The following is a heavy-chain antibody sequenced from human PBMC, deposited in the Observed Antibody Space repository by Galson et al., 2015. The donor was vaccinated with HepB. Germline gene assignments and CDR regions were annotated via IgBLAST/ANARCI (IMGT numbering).Heavy chain of an antibody. D-gene: IGHD3-10*01. V-gene: IGHV4-39*01. J-gene: IGHJ6*02. Sequence: IRQPPGKGLEWIGSIYYSGRTYYNPSLKSRVTISVDTSKNQFSLKLSSVTAADTAVYYCARLSVGYYGSGDYYGLDVWGQGTTVTVSS. CDR3: ARLSVGYYGSGDYYGLDV. CDR2: IYYSGRT.